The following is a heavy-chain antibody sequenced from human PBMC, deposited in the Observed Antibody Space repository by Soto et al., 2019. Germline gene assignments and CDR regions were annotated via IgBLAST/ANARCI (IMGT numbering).Heavy chain of an antibody. D-gene: IGHD3-10*01. CDR1: GGSFSGYY. V-gene: IGHV4-34*01. CDR3: ARGKTFYGSGNYYMDV. Sequence: QVQLQQWGAGLLKPSETLSLTCAVYGGSFSGYYWSWIRQPPGKGLEWIGEINHSGSTNYNPSLTSRVTISVDTSKNQFSLKLSSVTAADTAVYYCARGKTFYGSGNYYMDVWGKGTTVTVSS. J-gene: IGHJ6*03. CDR2: INHSGST.